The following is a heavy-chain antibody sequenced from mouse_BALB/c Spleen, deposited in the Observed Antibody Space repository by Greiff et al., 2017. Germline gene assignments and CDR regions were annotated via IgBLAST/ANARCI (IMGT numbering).Heavy chain of an antibody. CDR2: INPYNDGT. CDR3: ARSGSLLRILYYFDY. CDR1: VYTFTSYV. D-gene: IGHD1-1*01. V-gene: IGHV1-14*01. Sequence: EVQLQQSGPELVKPGASVKMSCKASVYTFTSYVMHWVKQKPGQGLEWIGYINPYNDGTKYNEKFKGKATLTSDKSSSTAYMELSSLTSEDSAVYDCARSGSLLRILYYFDYWGQGTTLTVSS. J-gene: IGHJ2*01.